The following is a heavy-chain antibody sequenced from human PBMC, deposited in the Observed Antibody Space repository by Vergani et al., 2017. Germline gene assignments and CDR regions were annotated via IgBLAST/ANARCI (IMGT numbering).Heavy chain of an antibody. CDR3: ARGAFVVPAARGFWFDP. Sequence: QVQLVQSGAEVKKPGSSVKVSCKASVGTFSSYAISWVRQAPGQGLEWMGGIIPIFGTANYAQKFQGRVTIPADESTSTAYMELSSLRSEDTAVYYCARGAFVVPAARGFWFDPWGQGTLVTVSS. V-gene: IGHV1-69*01. D-gene: IGHD2-2*01. CDR1: VGTFSSYA. CDR2: IIPIFGTA. J-gene: IGHJ5*02.